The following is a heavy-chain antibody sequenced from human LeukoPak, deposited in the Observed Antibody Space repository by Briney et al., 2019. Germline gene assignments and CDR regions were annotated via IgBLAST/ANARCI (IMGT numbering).Heavy chain of an antibody. CDR2: ISPSSSYI. D-gene: IGHD5-12*01. CDR3: ARGDVVATTSWLDY. V-gene: IGHV3-21*01. Sequence: GGSLKLSCAASGFTFSRNNMNWVRQGPGKGLELVSSISPSSSYIYYSDSMSSRCTIFSDNTKNSLYLQTNRLRGEDTAVYYCARGDVVATTSWLDYWGQGNLVTVSS. CDR1: GFTFSRNN. J-gene: IGHJ4*02.